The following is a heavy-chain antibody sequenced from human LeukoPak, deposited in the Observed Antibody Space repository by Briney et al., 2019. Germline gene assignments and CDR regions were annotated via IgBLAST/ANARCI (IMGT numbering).Heavy chain of an antibody. CDR3: AKINDQTNY. J-gene: IGHJ4*02. CDR2: ISYDGSNK. CDR1: GFTVSSNY. Sequence: PGGSLRLSCAASGFTVSSNYMSWVRQAPGKGLEWVAVISYDGSNKYYADSVKGRFTISRDNSKNTLYLQMNSLRAEDTAVYYCAKINDQTNYWGQGTLVTVSS. D-gene: IGHD1/OR15-1a*01. V-gene: IGHV3-30*18.